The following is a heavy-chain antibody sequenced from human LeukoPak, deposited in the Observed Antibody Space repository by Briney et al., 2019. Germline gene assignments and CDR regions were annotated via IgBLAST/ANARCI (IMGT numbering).Heavy chain of an antibody. V-gene: IGHV3-23*01. CDR1: GFTFSSYA. Sequence: GGSLRLSCAASGFTFSSYAMSWVRQVPGKGLEWVSGISASGGSTSYADSVRGRFTISRDNSKNTLYLQMNSLRAEDTAVYYCAKDGIAVAVTEVDYWGQGTLVTVSS. J-gene: IGHJ4*02. D-gene: IGHD6-19*01. CDR2: ISASGGST. CDR3: AKDGIAVAVTEVDY.